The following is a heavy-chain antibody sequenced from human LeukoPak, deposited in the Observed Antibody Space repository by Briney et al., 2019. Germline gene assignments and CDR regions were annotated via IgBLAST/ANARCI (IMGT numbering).Heavy chain of an antibody. CDR3: ARHAYYYDSSGSD. Sequence: GEALKISCMGSRSSFTIYRMTWAGHMTGKGLEWMEGLDLSDSYTNYSQSLQGQVSISVDKSISTAYLQWNSLKASDTAMYYCARHAYYYDSSGSDWGQGTLVTVSS. CDR1: RSSFTIYR. J-gene: IGHJ1*01. V-gene: IGHV5-10-1*04. D-gene: IGHD3-22*01. CDR2: LDLSDSYT.